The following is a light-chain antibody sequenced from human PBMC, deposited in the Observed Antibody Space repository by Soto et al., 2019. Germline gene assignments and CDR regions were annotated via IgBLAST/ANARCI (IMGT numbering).Light chain of an antibody. CDR2: ATS. CDR3: QQRCSNLWT. Sequence: DIQMTPSPSSLSASVGDRVTITCRASQSIASYLSWYQQKPGKAPNLLIYATSTLQSGVPSRFSGSGSGTDFTLTITSLHPEDFATYYCQQRCSNLWTFGQGTKVDIK. J-gene: IGKJ1*01. V-gene: IGKV1-39*01. CDR1: QSIASY.